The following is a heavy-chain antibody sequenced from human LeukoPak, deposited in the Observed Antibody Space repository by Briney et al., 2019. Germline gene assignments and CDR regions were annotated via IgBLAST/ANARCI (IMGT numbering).Heavy chain of an antibody. J-gene: IGHJ6*03. CDR3: ATSGGFVLPNAITGNWYMDV. D-gene: IGHD2-2*01. CDR2: ITRAGGYT. Sequence: SGGSLRLSCGASGFTFSDYSMNWVRQAPGKGLAWVASITRAGGYTYYADSVKGRFTISRDNAQNSLFLQMNSLRAEDTAVYFCATSGGFVLPNAITGNWYMDVWGRGTSVTVSS. CDR1: GFTFSDYS. V-gene: IGHV3-21*01.